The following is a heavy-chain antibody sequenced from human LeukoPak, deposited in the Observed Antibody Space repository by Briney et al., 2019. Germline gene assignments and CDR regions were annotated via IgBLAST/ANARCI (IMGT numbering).Heavy chain of an antibody. CDR3: AKGQCSSTSCYKSYYFDY. V-gene: IGHV3-30*02. CDR1: GFTFSSYG. D-gene: IGHD2-2*02. J-gene: IGHJ4*02. Sequence: GGSLRLSCAASGFTFSSYGMHWVRQAPGKGLEWVAYIRYDGGNKNYADSVKGRSTISRDNSKNTLYLQMNGLRAEDTAVYYCAKGQCSSTSCYKSYYFDYWGQGTLVTVSS. CDR2: IRYDGGNK.